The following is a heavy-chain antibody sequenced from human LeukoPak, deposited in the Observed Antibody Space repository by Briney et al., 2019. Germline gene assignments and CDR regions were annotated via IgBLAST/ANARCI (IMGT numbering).Heavy chain of an antibody. D-gene: IGHD3-10*01. CDR1: RCSFSDAW. Sequence: PGGSLRLCCAASRCSFSDAWMSWVRQIPGKGLEWVGRIESKTDGGKTDYAAPVKGRFTIPRDDSTNTLYLQMNSLKSEDAAVYYCTTYGSGRKFDYWGQGILVTVSS. CDR3: TTYGSGRKFDY. J-gene: IGHJ4*02. CDR2: IESKTDGGKT. V-gene: IGHV3-15*04.